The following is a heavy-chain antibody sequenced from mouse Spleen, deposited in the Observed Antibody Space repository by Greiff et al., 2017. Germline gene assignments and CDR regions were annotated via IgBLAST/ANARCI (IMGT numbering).Heavy chain of an antibody. CDR2: IYPGSGST. V-gene: IGHV1-55*01. CDR1: GYTFTSYW. Sequence: QVQLQQSGAELVKPGASVKMSCKASGYTFTSYWITWVKQRPGQGLEWIGDIYPGSGSTNYNEKFKSKATLTVDTSSSTAYMQLSSLTSEDSAVYNCARRGATMASPFAYWGQGTLVTVSA. CDR3: ARRGATMASPFAY. D-gene: IGHD3-1*01. J-gene: IGHJ3*01.